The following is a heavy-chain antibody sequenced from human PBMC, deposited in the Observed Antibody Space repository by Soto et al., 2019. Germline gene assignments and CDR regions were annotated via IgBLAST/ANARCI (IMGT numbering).Heavy chain of an antibody. CDR3: VRVGVGIGNHFDS. CDR2: IHYSGRT. J-gene: IGHJ4*02. D-gene: IGHD1-26*01. CDR1: NGSISGFY. Sequence: SLTCSVYNGSISGFYWTWIRQPPGKILEWIGYIHYSGRTDYNPSLTSRATMSVDTSKNQFSLNLKSITAADTAVYYCVRVGVGIGNHFDSWGRGTLVTVSS. V-gene: IGHV4-59*12.